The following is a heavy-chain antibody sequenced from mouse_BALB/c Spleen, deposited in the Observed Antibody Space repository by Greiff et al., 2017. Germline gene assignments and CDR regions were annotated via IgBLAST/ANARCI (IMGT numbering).Heavy chain of an antibody. CDR3: AREGYYEAMDY. J-gene: IGHJ4*01. CDR2: INPGSGGT. D-gene: IGHD1-1*01. Sequence: QVQLQQSGAELVRPGTSVKVSCKASGYAFTNYLIAWVKQRPGQGLEWIGVINPGSGGTNYNEKFKGKATLTADKSSSTAYMQLSSLTSDDSAVYFCAREGYYEAMDYWGQGTSVTVSS. CDR1: GYAFTNYL. V-gene: IGHV1-54*01.